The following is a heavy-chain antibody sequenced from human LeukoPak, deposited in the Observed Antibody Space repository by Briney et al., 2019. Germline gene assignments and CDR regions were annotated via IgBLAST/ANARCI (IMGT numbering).Heavy chain of an antibody. V-gene: IGHV3-23*01. J-gene: IGHJ4*02. D-gene: IGHD5-12*01. CDR2: IEVGGDSS. CDR3: AKEYSGYDFDY. Sequence: GGSLRLSCAASGFTFSSYAMAWVRQAPGKGLEWVSAIEVGGDSSYHADSVRGRLTISRDNSQNTLYLQMDSLRAEDTALYYCAKEYSGYDFDYWGQGTLVTVSS. CDR1: GFTFSSYA.